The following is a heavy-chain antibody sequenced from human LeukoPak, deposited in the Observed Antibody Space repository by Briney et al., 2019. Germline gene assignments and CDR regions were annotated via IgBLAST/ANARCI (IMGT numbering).Heavy chain of an antibody. V-gene: IGHV3-13*01. J-gene: IGHJ4*02. Sequence: GGSLRLSCAASGFTFSSYDMHWVRQATGKGLEWVSAIGTAGDTYYPGSVRGRFTISRENAKNSLYLQMNSLRAGDTAVYYCARKDTGRGYFDYWGQGTLVTVSS. CDR3: ARKDTGRGYFDY. CDR2: IGTAGDT. D-gene: IGHD2-15*01. CDR1: GFTFSSYD.